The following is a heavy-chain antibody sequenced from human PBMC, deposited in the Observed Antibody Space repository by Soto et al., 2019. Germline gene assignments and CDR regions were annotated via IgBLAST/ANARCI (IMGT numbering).Heavy chain of an antibody. J-gene: IGHJ6*02. V-gene: IGHV3-15*07. D-gene: IGHD2-2*01. Sequence: EVQLVESGGGLVKPGVSLRLSCAASGFTFTNAWMNWVRQAPGKGLEWVGRIKSKTDGGTADYAAPVKGRFTISRDDSRTTLYLQMNSMNAEDTAVYYCTSGGVPAAAKGYYYCAMDVWGQGTTVTVSS. CDR2: IKSKTDGGTA. CDR3: TSGGVPAAAKGYYYCAMDV. CDR1: GFTFTNAW.